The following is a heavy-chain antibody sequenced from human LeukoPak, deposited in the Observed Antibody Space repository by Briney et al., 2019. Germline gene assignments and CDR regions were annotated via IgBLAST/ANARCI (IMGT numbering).Heavy chain of an antibody. J-gene: IGHJ3*02. CDR3: ARDFDPTTGAFDI. V-gene: IGHV1-69*05. CDR2: IIPIFGTA. Sequence: SVKVSCKASGGTFSSYAISWVRQAPGQGLEWMGGIIPIFGTANYAQKFQGRVTITTDESTSTAYMELSGLRSEDTAVYYCARDFDPTTGAFDIWGQGTMVTVSS. CDR1: GGTFSSYA. D-gene: IGHD3-9*01.